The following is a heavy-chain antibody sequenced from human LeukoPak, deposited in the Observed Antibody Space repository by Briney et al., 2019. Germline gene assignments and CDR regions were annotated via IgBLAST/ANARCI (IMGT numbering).Heavy chain of an antibody. CDR3: AREPTLYSSGWSTGWFDP. CDR2: IIPIFGTA. Sequence: SVKVSCKASGYTFTGYYMHWVRQAPGQGLEWMGGIIPIFGTANYAQKFQGRVTITADKSTSTAYMELSSLRSEDTAVYYCAREPTLYSSGWSTGWFDPWGQGTLVTVSS. CDR1: GYTFTGYY. J-gene: IGHJ5*02. D-gene: IGHD6-19*01. V-gene: IGHV1-69*06.